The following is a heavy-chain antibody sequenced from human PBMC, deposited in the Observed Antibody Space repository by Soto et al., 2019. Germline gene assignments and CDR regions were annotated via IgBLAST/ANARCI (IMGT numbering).Heavy chain of an antibody. CDR1: GGTFSSYA. D-gene: IGHD4-17*01. CDR2: VIPIFGTA. J-gene: IGHJ4*02. Sequence: QVQLVQSGAEVKKPGSSVKVSCKASGGTFSSYAISWVRQAPGQGLEWMGGVIPIFGTANYAQKFQGRVTITADESTSTAYRELSSLRSVYTAVYYCARGETAVIRLDYWGQGTLVTVSS. CDR3: ARGETAVIRLDY. V-gene: IGHV1-69*12.